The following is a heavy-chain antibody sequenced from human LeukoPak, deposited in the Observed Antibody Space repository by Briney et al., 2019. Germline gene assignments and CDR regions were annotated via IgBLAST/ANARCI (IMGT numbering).Heavy chain of an antibody. Sequence: PSETLSLTCAVYGGSFSGYYWSWIRQPPGKGLEWIGEINHSGSTNYNPSLKSRVTISVDTSKNQFSLKLSSVTAADTAVYYCARDSRYYDFWSGYYTRRGSSSNWFDPWGQGTLVTVSS. CDR1: GGSFSGYY. CDR2: INHSGST. V-gene: IGHV4-34*01. D-gene: IGHD3-3*01. CDR3: ARDSRYYDFWSGYYTRRGSSSNWFDP. J-gene: IGHJ5*02.